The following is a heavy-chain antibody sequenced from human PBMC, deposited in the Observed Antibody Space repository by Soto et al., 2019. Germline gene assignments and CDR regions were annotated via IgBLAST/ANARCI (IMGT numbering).Heavy chain of an antibody. Sequence: PGGSLILSCAASGFTFSSYAMSWVRQAPGKGLEWVSAISGSGGSTYYADSVKGRFTISRDNSKNTLYLQMNSLRAEDTAVYYCAKDWYSSGWQYYYYYYGMDVWGQGTTVTVSS. V-gene: IGHV3-23*01. CDR1: GFTFSSYA. D-gene: IGHD6-19*01. CDR2: ISGSGGST. CDR3: AKDWYSSGWQYYYYYYGMDV. J-gene: IGHJ6*02.